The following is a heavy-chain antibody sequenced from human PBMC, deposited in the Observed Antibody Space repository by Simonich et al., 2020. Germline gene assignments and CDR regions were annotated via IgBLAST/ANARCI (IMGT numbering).Heavy chain of an antibody. V-gene: IGHV1-2*02. Sequence: QVQLVQPGAEVKKPGASVKVSFKAFGFTFTGFYMHWVRQAPGQGLEWMGWINPNRGGTNYAQKFQGRVTMTRDTSISTAYMELSRLRSDDTAVYYCARVRFEAFDIWGQGTMVTVSS. J-gene: IGHJ3*02. CDR1: GFTFTGFY. CDR2: INPNRGGT. CDR3: ARVRFEAFDI.